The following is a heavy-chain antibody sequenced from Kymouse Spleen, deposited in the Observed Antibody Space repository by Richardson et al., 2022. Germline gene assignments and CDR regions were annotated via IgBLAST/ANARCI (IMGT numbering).Heavy chain of an antibody. J-gene: IGHJ4*02. V-gene: IGHV4-39*01. CDR1: GGSISSSSYY. D-gene: IGHD3-9*01. CDR2: IYYSGST. Sequence: QLQLQESGPGLVKPSETLSLTCTVSGGSISSSSYYWGWIRQPPGKGLEWIGSIYYSGSTYYNPSLKSRVTISVDTSKNQFSLKLSSVTAADTAVYYCARVNYDILTGYLFDYWGQGTLVTVSS. CDR3: ARVNYDILTGYLFDY.